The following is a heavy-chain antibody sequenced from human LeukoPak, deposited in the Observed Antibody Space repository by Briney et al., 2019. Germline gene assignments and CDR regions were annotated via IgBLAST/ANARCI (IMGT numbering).Heavy chain of an antibody. CDR2: ISSSSDTI. Sequence: GGSLRLSCAASGFTFSSYSMNWVRQAPGKGLEWVSYISSSSDTIYYADSVKGRFTISRDNAKNTLYLQMNSLRAEDTAVYYCARGGRYSYGSLDYWGQGTLVTVSS. CDR1: GFTFSSYS. J-gene: IGHJ4*02. V-gene: IGHV3-48*04. D-gene: IGHD5-18*01. CDR3: ARGGRYSYGSLDY.